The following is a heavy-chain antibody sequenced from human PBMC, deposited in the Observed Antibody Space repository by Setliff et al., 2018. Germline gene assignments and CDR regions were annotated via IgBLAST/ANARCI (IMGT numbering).Heavy chain of an antibody. V-gene: IGHV3-21*01. D-gene: IGHD6-13*01. J-gene: IGHJ4*02. CDR2: ISSGNSYI. CDR1: GFPFNSFT. CDR3: AREETAAPGTWEYFLDF. Sequence: GGSLRLSCAASGFPFNSFTMNWVRQAPGKGLEWVSSISSGNSYIYYADSVKGRFTISRDNAKNSLYLQMHSLREEDTAVYYWAREETAAPGTWEYFLDFWGQGTLVTVSS.